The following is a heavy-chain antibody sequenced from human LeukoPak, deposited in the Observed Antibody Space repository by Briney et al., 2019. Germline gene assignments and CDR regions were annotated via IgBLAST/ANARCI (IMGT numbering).Heavy chain of an antibody. CDR1: GYTFSGYY. CDR2: INPNSGGT. D-gene: IGHD3-22*01. CDR3: ARTGNSDSSDY. V-gene: IGHV1-2*06. Sequence: ASVKVSCKASGYTFSGYYMHWVRQAPGQGLEWMGRINPNSGGTNYAQKFQGRVTMTRDTSISTAYMELSGLRSDDTAVYYYARTGNSDSSDYWGQGTLVTVSS. J-gene: IGHJ4*02.